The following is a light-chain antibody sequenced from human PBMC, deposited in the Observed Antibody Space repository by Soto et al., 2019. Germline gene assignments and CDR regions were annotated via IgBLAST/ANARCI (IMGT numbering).Light chain of an antibody. V-gene: IGKV1-5*01. CDR1: QSISSW. CDR3: QQYGRSPRT. CDR2: DAS. J-gene: IGKJ1*01. Sequence: DIQMTQSPSTLSASVGDRVTITCRASQSISSWLAWYQQKPGKAPNLLIYDASILQSGVPSRFSGSGSGTDFTLTISRLEPEDFAMYYCQQYGRSPRTFGLGTKVDI.